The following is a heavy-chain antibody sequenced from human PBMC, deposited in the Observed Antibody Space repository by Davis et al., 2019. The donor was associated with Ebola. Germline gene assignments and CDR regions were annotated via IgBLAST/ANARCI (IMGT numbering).Heavy chain of an antibody. V-gene: IGHV3-23*01. Sequence: GESLKIYCAASGFTSGSYAMSWVRQAPGKGLEWVAAITDTGGRTHYADSVKGRLTISRDNPNNMLYLQMNSLRAEDTAVYYCSKDPPSYGLWYFDYWGQGTLVTVSS. D-gene: IGHD3-16*01. CDR3: SKDPPSYGLWYFDY. J-gene: IGHJ4*02. CDR2: ITDTGGRT. CDR1: GFTSGSYA.